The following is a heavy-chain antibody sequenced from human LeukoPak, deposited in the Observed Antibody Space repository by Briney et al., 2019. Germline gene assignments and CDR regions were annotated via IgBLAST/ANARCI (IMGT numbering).Heavy chain of an antibody. CDR2: ISGSGGST. CDR3: AKDSGRLRYFDWSPSPFDY. V-gene: IGHV3-23*01. Sequence: GGSLRLSCAASGFTFSSYAMSWVRQAPGKGLEWVSAISGSGGSTYYADSVKGRFTISRDNSKNTLYLQMNSLRAEDTAVYYCAKDSGRLRYFDWSPSPFDYWGQGTLVTVSS. D-gene: IGHD3-9*01. J-gene: IGHJ4*02. CDR1: GFTFSSYA.